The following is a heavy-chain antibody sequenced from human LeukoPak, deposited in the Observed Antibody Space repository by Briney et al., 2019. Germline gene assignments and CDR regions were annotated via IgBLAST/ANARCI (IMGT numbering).Heavy chain of an antibody. V-gene: IGHV5-51*01. CDR2: IYPGDSDT. D-gene: IGHD3-22*01. CDR3: ARGSRVFAHYDSSGHYSTFDI. J-gene: IGHJ3*02. Sequence: KDGESLKISCQGSGYSFTTYWIGWVRQMPGKGLEWMGIIYPGDSDTRSSPSFQGQVTISADKSISTAYLQWSSLKASDTAMYYCARGSRVFAHYDSSGHYSTFDIWGQGTMVTVSS. CDR1: GYSFTTYW.